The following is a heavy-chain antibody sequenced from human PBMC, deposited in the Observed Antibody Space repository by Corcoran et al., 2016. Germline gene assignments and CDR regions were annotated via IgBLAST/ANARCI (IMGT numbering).Heavy chain of an antibody. CDR1: GFTFSSYG. D-gene: IGHD6-19*01. CDR2: IWYDGSNK. Sequence: QVQLVESGGGVVQPGRSLRLSCAASGFTFSSYGMHWVRQAPGKGLEWVAVIWYDGSNKYYADSVKGRFTISRDNSKNTLYLQMNSLRAEDTAVYYCARAPRYSSGWYFDYWGQGTLVTVSS. V-gene: IGHV3-33*01. CDR3: ARAPRYSSGWYFDY. J-gene: IGHJ4*02.